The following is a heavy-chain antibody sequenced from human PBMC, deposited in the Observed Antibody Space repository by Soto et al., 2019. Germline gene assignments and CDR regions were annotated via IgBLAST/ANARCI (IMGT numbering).Heavy chain of an antibody. V-gene: IGHV4-4*02. D-gene: IGHD3-3*01. CDR2: IYHSGST. CDR3: ASLITIFGVVTTNYGMDV. CDR1: GGSISSSNW. J-gene: IGHJ6*02. Sequence: SETLSLTCAVSGGSISSSNWWSWVRQPPGKGLERIGEIYHSGSTNYNPSLKSRVTISVDKSKNQFSLKLSSVTAADTAVYYCASLITIFGVVTTNYGMDVWGQGTTVTVSS.